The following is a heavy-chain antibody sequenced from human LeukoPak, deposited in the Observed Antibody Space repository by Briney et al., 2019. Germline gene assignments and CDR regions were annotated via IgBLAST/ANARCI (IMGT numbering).Heavy chain of an antibody. CDR1: GFTFSSYA. J-gene: IGHJ4*02. D-gene: IGHD2-15*01. CDR3: AKASRATCSGAFCYHFDS. CDR2: FSSGVTTT. V-gene: IGHV3-23*01. Sequence: ARSLRLSCAASGFTFSSYAMSWVRQAPGKGLEWVSTFSSGVTTTWHADSVKGRFTISRDNSKNTVYLQMNSLRAEDTAVYYCAKASRATCSGAFCYHFDSWGPGTLVTLSS.